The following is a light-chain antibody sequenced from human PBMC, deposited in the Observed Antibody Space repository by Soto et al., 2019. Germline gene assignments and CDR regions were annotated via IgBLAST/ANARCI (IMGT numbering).Light chain of an antibody. CDR1: QTISSW. J-gene: IGKJ1*01. CDR2: KAS. V-gene: IGKV1-5*03. CDR3: QHYTSYSEA. Sequence: DIQMTQSPSTLSGSVGDRVTITCRASQTISSWLAWYQQKPGKAPKLLIYKASTLKSGVPSRFSGSRSGTEFTLTSSSLQPDDYATYYCQHYTSYSEAFGQGTKVELK.